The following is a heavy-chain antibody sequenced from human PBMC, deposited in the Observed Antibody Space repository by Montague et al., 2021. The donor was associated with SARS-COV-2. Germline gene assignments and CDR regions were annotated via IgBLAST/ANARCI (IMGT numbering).Heavy chain of an antibody. V-gene: IGHV4-39*01. J-gene: IGHJ3*02. CDR2: IDYSGST. D-gene: IGHD3-22*01. CDR3: ASPTYYYDSSGSDAFDI. Sequence: SETLSLTCTVSGGSISSSSYYWGWFRQPPGKGLEWIVSIDYSGSTYYNPSLKSRVTIPVDTSKNQFSLKLSSVTAADTAVYYCASPTYYYDSSGSDAFDIWGQGTMVTVSS. CDR1: GGSISSSSYY.